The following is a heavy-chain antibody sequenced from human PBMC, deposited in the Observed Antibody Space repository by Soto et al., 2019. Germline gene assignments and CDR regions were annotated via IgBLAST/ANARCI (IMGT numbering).Heavy chain of an antibody. D-gene: IGHD3-10*01. CDR1: GFTFSDYA. V-gene: IGHV3-30*18. J-gene: IGHJ5*02. CDR2: ISYDGNTK. Sequence: QVQLVESGGGVVQPGRSLRLSCAASGFTFSDYAIHWVRPAPGKGLEWVAVISYDGNTKYYVDSVKGRFTISRDNSKNTLYLQMNSLRAEDTAVYYCAKDRDTWLGRWFDPWGQGTLVTVSS. CDR3: AKDRDTWLGRWFDP.